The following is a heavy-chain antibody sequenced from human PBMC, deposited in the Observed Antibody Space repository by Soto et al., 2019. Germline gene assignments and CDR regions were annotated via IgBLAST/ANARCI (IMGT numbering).Heavy chain of an antibody. CDR1: GFTFSSYA. J-gene: IGHJ3*02. D-gene: IGHD1-26*01. CDR2: ISYDGSNK. Sequence: QVQLVESGGGVVQPGRSLRLSCAASGFTFSSYAMHWVRQAPGKGLEWVAVISYDGSNKYYADSVKGRFTISRDNSKNTLYLQMNSLRAEDTAVYYCARPYSGSDWAGAFDIWGQGTMVTVSS. CDR3: ARPYSGSDWAGAFDI. V-gene: IGHV3-30-3*01.